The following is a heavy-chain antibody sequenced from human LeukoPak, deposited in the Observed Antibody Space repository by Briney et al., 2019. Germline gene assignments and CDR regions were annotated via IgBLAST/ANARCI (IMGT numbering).Heavy chain of an antibody. CDR3: ATGDGHAFDI. J-gene: IGHJ3*02. D-gene: IGHD2-21*01. CDR2: IKSDASTT. CDR1: GFTLGILW. V-gene: IGHV3-74*01. Sequence: GGSLSLSCAPSGFTLGILWMHCVRQAPGKGRVWGSNIKSDASTTRYAASVKGPRTITRANARNTLYLQMNSLRTEDTAVDYCATGDGHAFDIWGQGTMVTVSA.